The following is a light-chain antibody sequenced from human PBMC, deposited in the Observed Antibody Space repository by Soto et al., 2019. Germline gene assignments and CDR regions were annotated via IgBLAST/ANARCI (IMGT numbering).Light chain of an antibody. J-gene: IGKJ1*01. V-gene: IGKV3-11*01. CDR2: DAS. CDR3: QQRSNWPRT. Sequence: EIVLTQSPATLSLSPGERATLSCRASQSVSSYLAWYQQKPGQAPRLLIYDASNRATVIPARFSASGSGTDFTLTISSLEPEDFAVYYCQQRSNWPRTFGQGTKVEIK. CDR1: QSVSSY.